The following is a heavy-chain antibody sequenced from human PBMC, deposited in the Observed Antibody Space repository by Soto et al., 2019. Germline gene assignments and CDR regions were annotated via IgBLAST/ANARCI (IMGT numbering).Heavy chain of an antibody. D-gene: IGHD3-10*01. CDR1: GFTFSSYA. Sequence: GGSLRLSCAASGFTFSSYAMHWVRQAPGKGLEWVAVISYDGSNKYYADSVKGRFTISRDNSKKTLYLQMNSLRAEDTAVYYCAREEGWFGELLSYFDYWGQGTLVTVSS. V-gene: IGHV3-30-3*01. CDR2: ISYDGSNK. CDR3: AREEGWFGELLSYFDY. J-gene: IGHJ4*02.